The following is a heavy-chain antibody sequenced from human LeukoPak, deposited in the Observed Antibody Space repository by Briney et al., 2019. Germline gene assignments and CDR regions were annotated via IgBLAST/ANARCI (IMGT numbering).Heavy chain of an antibody. CDR3: AKSLDGEMDY. Sequence: GGSLRLSCAASGFTFSSYAMHWVRQAPGKGLEWVAVISYDGSNKYYADSVKGRFTISRDNSKNTLYLQMNSLRAEDTAVYYCAKSLDGEMDYWGQGTLVTVSS. V-gene: IGHV3-30-3*02. D-gene: IGHD3/OR15-3a*01. CDR1: GFTFSSYA. J-gene: IGHJ4*02. CDR2: ISYDGSNK.